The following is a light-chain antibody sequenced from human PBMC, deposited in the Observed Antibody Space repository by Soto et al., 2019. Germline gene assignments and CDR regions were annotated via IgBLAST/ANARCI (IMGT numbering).Light chain of an antibody. CDR3: QRYRYHLT. J-gene: IGKJ5*01. V-gene: IGKV1-33*01. CDR2: GAS. Sequence: DIQMTHSPSSLSASVGDRVTITCQASQDIRNFLNWYQQKTGKDPTVLIYGASNLETDDPSRFREIQTGTHSPYTTSSFQSEEIATYYWQRYRYHLTFGQRTRLEIK. CDR1: QDIRNF.